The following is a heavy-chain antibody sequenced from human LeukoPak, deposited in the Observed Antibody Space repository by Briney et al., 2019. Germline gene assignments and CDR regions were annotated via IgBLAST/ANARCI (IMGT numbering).Heavy chain of an antibody. D-gene: IGHD2-15*01. J-gene: IGHJ5*02. CDR2: IYTSGST. Sequence: PSETLSLTCTVSGGSISSYYWSWIRQPAGKGLEWIGRIYTSGSTNYNPSLKSRVTMSVDTSKNQFSLKLSSVTAADTAVYYCARGHCTSGSCSRWFDPWGQGTLVTVSS. CDR3: ARGHCTSGSCSRWFDP. V-gene: IGHV4-4*07. CDR1: GGSISSYY.